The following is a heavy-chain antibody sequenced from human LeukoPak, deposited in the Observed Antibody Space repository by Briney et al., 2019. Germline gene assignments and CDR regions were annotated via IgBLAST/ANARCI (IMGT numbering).Heavy chain of an antibody. V-gene: IGHV1-2*06. CDR2: INPNSGGS. D-gene: IGHD3-22*01. CDR3: ARGYMGYYYDSRGWFDP. J-gene: IGHJ5*02. Sequence: ASVKVSCKASGYTFTGYYMHWVRQAPGQGLEWMGRINPNSGGSNYAQKFQGRVTMTRDTSISTAYMELSRLRSDDTAVYYRARGYMGYYYDSRGWFDPWGQGTLVTVSS. CDR1: GYTFTGYY.